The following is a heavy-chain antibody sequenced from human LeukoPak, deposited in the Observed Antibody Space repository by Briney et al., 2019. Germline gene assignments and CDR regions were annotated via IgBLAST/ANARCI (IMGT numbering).Heavy chain of an antibody. CDR1: GYTFTSYD. V-gene: IGHV1-8*03. D-gene: IGHD3-22*01. CDR3: ARPLSLVVRGEWAFDI. Sequence: ASVKVSCKASGYTFTSYDINWVRQATGQGLEWMGWMNPNSGNTGYAQKFQGRVTITRNTSISTAYMELSSLRSDDTAVYYCARPLSLVVRGEWAFDIWGQGTMVTVSS. J-gene: IGHJ3*02. CDR2: MNPNSGNT.